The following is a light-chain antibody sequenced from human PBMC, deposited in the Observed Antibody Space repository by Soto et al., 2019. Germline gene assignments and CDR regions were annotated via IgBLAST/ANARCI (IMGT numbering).Light chain of an antibody. V-gene: IGKV1-17*01. Sequence: DIQMTQSPSSLSASVGDRVTITCRASQCIGNDLGWYQQKPEKAPKRLIYAASSLQSGVPSRFSGSGSGTEFTLTISSLQPEDFAAYYCLQHNTYPLTFGQGTKVEIK. CDR3: LQHNTYPLT. J-gene: IGKJ1*01. CDR1: QCIGND. CDR2: AAS.